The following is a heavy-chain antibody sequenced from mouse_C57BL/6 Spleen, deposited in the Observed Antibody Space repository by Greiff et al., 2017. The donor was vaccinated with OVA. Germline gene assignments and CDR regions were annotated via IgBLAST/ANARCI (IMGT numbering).Heavy chain of an antibody. CDR1: GYAFSSSW. CDR2: IYPGDGDT. Sequence: VKLQESGPELVKPGASVKISCKASGYAFSSSWMNWVKQRPGKGLEWIGRIYPGDGDTNYNGKFKGKATLTADKSSSTAYMQLSSLTSEDSAVYFCARSWEWYFDVWGTGTTVTVSS. D-gene: IGHD4-1*01. J-gene: IGHJ1*03. CDR3: ARSWEWYFDV. V-gene: IGHV1-82*01.